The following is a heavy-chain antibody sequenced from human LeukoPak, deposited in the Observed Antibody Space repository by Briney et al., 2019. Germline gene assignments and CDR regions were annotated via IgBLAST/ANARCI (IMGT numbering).Heavy chain of an antibody. Sequence: SETLSLTCTVSGGSISSYYWSWIRQPPGKGLEWIGYIYYSGSTNYNPSLKSRVTISVDTSKNQFSLKLSSVTAADTAVYYCARVRSKSRWFGELFDYWGQEPWSPSPQ. D-gene: IGHD3-10*01. CDR2: IYYSGST. CDR1: GGSISSYY. J-gene: IGHJ4*01. CDR3: ARVRSKSRWFGELFDY. V-gene: IGHV4-59*01.